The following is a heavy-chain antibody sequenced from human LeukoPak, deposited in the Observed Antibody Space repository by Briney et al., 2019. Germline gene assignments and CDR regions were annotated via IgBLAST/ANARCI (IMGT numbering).Heavy chain of an antibody. D-gene: IGHD3-22*01. CDR1: GGFISSYY. CDR3: ARVGDYYDSSGYLPMEYYFDY. CDR2: IYYSGST. V-gene: IGHV4-59*01. Sequence: PSETLSLTCTVSGGFISSYYWSWIRQPPGKGLEWIGYIYYSGSTNYNPSLKSRVTISVDTSKNQLSLKVTSVTADDTAVYYCARVGDYYDSSGYLPMEYYFDYWGQGTLVTVSS. J-gene: IGHJ4*02.